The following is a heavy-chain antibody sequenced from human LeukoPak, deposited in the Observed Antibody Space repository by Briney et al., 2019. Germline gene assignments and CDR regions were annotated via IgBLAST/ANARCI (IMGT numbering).Heavy chain of an antibody. V-gene: IGHV3-23*01. CDR2: ITGSGGDS. Sequence: GGSLRLSCAASGFTFNYYAMNWIRQAPGKGLEWVSSITGSGGDSYYADSVKGRFTISRDNSKNTVYLQLNSLRVEDTAVFYCAKAEVPDFWYSGLDVWGQGTTVTVSS. CDR1: GFTFNYYA. CDR3: AKAEVPDFWYSGLDV. D-gene: IGHD4/OR15-4a*01. J-gene: IGHJ6*02.